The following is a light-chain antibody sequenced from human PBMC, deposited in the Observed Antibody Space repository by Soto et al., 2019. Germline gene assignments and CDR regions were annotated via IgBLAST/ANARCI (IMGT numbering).Light chain of an antibody. CDR2: EVS. Sequence: QSALTQPASVSGSPGQSITISCTGTSSDVGSYNYVSWYQQHPGTAPKLMIYEVSDRPSGISSRFSGSKSGNTASLTISGLQNEDEADYYCSSYTSSSTLFGTGTKLTVL. J-gene: IGLJ1*01. V-gene: IGLV2-14*01. CDR3: SSYTSSSTL. CDR1: SSDVGSYNY.